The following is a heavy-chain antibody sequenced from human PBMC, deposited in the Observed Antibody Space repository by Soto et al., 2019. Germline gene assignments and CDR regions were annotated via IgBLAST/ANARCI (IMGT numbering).Heavy chain of an antibody. V-gene: IGHV4-34*01. J-gene: IGHJ4*02. CDR3: ASGSGYDPYYFDY. Sequence: SETLSLTCAVYGGSFSGYYWSWIRQPPGKGLEWIGEINHSGSTNYNPSLKSRVTISVDTSKNQFSLKLSSVTAADTAVYYCASGSGYDPYYFDYWGQGTLVTVSS. CDR1: GGSFSGYY. CDR2: INHSGST. D-gene: IGHD5-12*01.